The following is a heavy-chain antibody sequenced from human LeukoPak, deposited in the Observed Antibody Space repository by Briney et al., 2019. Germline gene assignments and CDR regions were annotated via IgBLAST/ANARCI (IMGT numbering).Heavy chain of an antibody. CDR1: GGSFSGYY. V-gene: IGHV4-34*01. J-gene: IGHJ5*02. D-gene: IGHD3-10*01. CDR2: INRSGST. Sequence: KSSETLSLTCAVYGGSFSGYYWSWIRQPPGKGLEWIGEINRSGSTNYNPSLKSRVTISVDTSKNQFSLKLSSVTAADTAVYYCARGAYYYGSGSYYGLRFDPWGQGTLVTVSS. CDR3: ARGAYYYGSGSYYGLRFDP.